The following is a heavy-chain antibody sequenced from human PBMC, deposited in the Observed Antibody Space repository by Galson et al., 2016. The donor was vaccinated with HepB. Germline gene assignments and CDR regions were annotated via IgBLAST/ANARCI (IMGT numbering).Heavy chain of an antibody. CDR3: APLGCCRGGLCYKVY. D-gene: IGHD2-15*01. V-gene: IGHV4-39*07. Sequence: GSIYYSGSTYYNPSLKSRVTISLDKPKNQFSLTLKSVTAADTAVYYCAPLGCCRGGLCYKVYWGQGTLVTVSS. J-gene: IGHJ4*02. CDR2: IYYSGST.